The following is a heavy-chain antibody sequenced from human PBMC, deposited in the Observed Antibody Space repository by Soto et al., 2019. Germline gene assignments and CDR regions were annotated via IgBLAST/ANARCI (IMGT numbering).Heavy chain of an antibody. Sequence: QITLKESGPTLVKPTQTLTLTCTFSGFSLSTSKVGVGWIRQPPGKALECLALIYWDDDKRYSPSLKSRLTITKDTSKIPVDLTVTTMDPVDTATYFRAHRRKYSSKYYPRRDYFDYWVQGTLFTVSS. CDR3: AHRRKYSSKYYPRRDYFDY. J-gene: IGHJ4*02. CDR2: IYWDDDK. D-gene: IGHD6-13*01. V-gene: IGHV2-5*02. CDR1: GFSLSTSKVG.